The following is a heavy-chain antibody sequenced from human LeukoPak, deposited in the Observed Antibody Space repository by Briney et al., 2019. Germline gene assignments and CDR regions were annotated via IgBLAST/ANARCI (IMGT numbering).Heavy chain of an antibody. CDR3: ARRIAAAGTPLGF. D-gene: IGHD6-13*01. Sequence: GASVKVSCKASGYTFTSYDINWVRQATGQGLEWMGWMNPNSGNTGYAQKFQGRVTMTRNTSISTAYMELSSLTSEDTAVYYCARRIAAAGTPLGFWGQGTLVTVSS. V-gene: IGHV1-8*01. CDR2: MNPNSGNT. CDR1: GYTFTSYD. J-gene: IGHJ4*02.